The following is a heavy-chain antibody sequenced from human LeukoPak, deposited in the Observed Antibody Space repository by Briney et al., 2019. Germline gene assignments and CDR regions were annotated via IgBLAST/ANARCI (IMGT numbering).Heavy chain of an antibody. Sequence: SETLSLTCDVNGESFSHYYWSWIRQAPGKGLEWLGEINYSGNFNYNPSLKSRVTISADASKNQFSLKLSSVTAADTAVYYCASVRRGFGESSKYYAYYYMGVWGKGTTVTISS. CDR3: ASVRRGFGESSKYYAYYYMGV. J-gene: IGHJ6*03. D-gene: IGHD3-10*01. CDR2: INYSGNF. V-gene: IGHV4-34*01. CDR1: GESFSHYY.